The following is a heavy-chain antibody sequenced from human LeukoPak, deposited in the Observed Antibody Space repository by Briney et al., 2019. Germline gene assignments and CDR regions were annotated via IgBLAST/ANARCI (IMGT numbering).Heavy chain of an antibody. V-gene: IGHV1-8*01. CDR2: MNPNSGNT. Sequence: ASVKVSCKASGYTFTSYDINWVRQATGQGLEWMGWMNPNSGNTGYTQKFQGRVTMTRNTSISTAYMELSSLRSEDTAVYYCARGFRDIVVVPAVRNDPVRYCYMDVWGKGTTVTVSS. D-gene: IGHD2-2*01. CDR1: GYTFTSYD. CDR3: ARGFRDIVVVPAVRNDPVRYCYMDV. J-gene: IGHJ6*03.